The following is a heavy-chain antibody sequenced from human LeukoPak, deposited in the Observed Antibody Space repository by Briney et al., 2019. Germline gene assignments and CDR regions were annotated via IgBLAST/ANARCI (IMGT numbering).Heavy chain of an antibody. CDR1: GGSISSSSYY. CDR2: IYYSGST. D-gene: IGHD6-19*01. Sequence: SSETLSLTCTVSGGSISSSSYYWGWIRQPPGKGLEWIGSIYYSGSTYYNPSLKSRVTISVDTSKNQFSLKLSSVTAADTAVYYCARGSTGYSSGWCDGGIDPWGQGTLVTVSS. V-gene: IGHV4-39*07. J-gene: IGHJ5*02. CDR3: ARGSTGYSSGWCDGGIDP.